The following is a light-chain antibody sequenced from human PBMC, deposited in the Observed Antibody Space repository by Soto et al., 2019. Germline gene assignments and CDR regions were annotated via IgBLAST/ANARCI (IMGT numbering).Light chain of an antibody. CDR3: QQYARSPLA. CDR1: QSLSSSY. CDR2: GAS. Sequence: EVVLTQSPGTLSLSPGERASLSCRASQSLSSSYLAWYQQKPGQAPRLLIYGASSRATGIPDRFSGSGSGTDFTLTISRLEPEDFAVYFCQQYARSPLAFGGGTKVDI. V-gene: IGKV3-20*01. J-gene: IGKJ4*01.